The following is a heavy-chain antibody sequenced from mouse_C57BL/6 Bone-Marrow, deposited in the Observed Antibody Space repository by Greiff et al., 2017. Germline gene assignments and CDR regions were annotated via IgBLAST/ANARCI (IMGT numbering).Heavy chain of an antibody. CDR3: TRSGYRLRGAFAY. CDR2: IYPGNSDT. Sequence: VQLQQSGTVLARPGASVKMSCKTSGYTFTSYWMHWVKQRPGQGLEWIGAIYPGNSDTSYNQKFKGKAKLTAVTSASTAYMALSSLTNEDSAVYYCTRSGYRLRGAFAYWGQGTLVTVSA. D-gene: IGHD3-1*01. V-gene: IGHV1-5*01. J-gene: IGHJ3*01. CDR1: GYTFTSYW.